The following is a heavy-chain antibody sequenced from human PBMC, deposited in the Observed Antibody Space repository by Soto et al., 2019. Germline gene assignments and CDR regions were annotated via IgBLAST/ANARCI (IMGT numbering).Heavy chain of an antibody. V-gene: IGHV3-23*01. CDR1: RFSFSNYA. D-gene: IGHD4-17*01. J-gene: IGHJ3*02. CDR3: STDPNGDYIGAFDN. Sequence: GGSLRLSCAGSRFSFSNYAMTWARQAPGEGLEWVSSITGSGGGTTYADSVKGRFTISRDNSKNILYLQMGSLRADDTAVYYCSTDPNGDYIGAFDNWGQGTMVTVSS. CDR2: ITGSGGGT.